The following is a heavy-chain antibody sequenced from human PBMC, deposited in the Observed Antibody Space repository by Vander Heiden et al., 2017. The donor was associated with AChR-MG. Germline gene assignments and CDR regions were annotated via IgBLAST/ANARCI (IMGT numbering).Heavy chain of an antibody. J-gene: IGHJ4*02. Sequence: QVQLVQSGAEAKKPGASLKVSCKTSGFTFTNYHMHWVRQAPGQGLEWVGTINPSLDSTHYAQKFQGRVRMTRDTSTKTVYMDMTSLRPEDTSVYFCARELTGSVYFDFWGQGSLVTVSS. CDR3: ARELTGSVYFDF. CDR1: GFTFTNYH. D-gene: IGHD7-27*01. CDR2: INPSLDST. V-gene: IGHV1-46*03.